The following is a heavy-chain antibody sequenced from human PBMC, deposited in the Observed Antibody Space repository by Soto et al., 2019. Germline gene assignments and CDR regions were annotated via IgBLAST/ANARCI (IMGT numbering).Heavy chain of an antibody. V-gene: IGHV3-21*01. CDR2: IDSSGRYI. CDR3: ARDESAGSSTSD. D-gene: IGHD2-2*01. J-gene: IGHJ4*02. Sequence: PGGSLRLSCVASGPIFSSYGMNWLRQAPGKGLEWVSSIDSSGRYIYYADSLQGRFTISRDNAKNSMYLQMNSLRVEDTARYFCARDESAGSSTSDWGQGTLVTVSS. CDR1: GPIFSSYG.